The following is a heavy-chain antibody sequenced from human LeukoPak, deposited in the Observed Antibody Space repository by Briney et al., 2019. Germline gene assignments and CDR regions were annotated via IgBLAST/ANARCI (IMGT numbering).Heavy chain of an antibody. V-gene: IGHV4-39*07. Sequence: SETLSLTCSVSGDSITGSTYFWGWLRQPPGKGLEWIASIVYSGRTYYNPSNPSLKSRVTISVDTSTNQFSLKLSFVTAADTAVYYCARLDSAAGGDFWGQGTLVTVSS. D-gene: IGHD6-13*01. CDR3: ARLDSAAGGDF. J-gene: IGHJ4*02. CDR1: GDSITGSTYF. CDR2: IVYSGRT.